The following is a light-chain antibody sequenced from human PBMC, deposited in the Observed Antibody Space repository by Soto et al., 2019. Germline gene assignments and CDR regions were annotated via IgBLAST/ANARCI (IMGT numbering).Light chain of an antibody. V-gene: IGLV2-14*01. J-gene: IGLJ2*01. CDR1: NSDGGGYNY. CDR2: GVF. Sequence: QSALTQPASVSGAPGQSITISCAGTNSDGGGYNYVSWYQHHPGKAPKLLIYGVFNRPSGVSNRFSGSKSGNTASLTISGLQAEDEGDYYCSSYSSSSTLVVFGGGTKVTVL. CDR3: SSYSSSSTLVV.